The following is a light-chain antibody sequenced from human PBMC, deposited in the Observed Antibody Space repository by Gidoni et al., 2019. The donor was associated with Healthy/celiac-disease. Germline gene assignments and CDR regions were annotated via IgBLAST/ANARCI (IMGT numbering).Light chain of an antibody. Sequence: DIVLTQSPATLSLSPVERATLSCRASQSVSSYLAWYQQKPGQAPRLLIYDASNRATGIPARFSGSGSGTDFTLTISSLEPEDFAVYYCQQRSNWPEWTFGQGTKVEIK. V-gene: IGKV3-11*01. J-gene: IGKJ1*01. CDR2: DAS. CDR3: QQRSNWPEWT. CDR1: QSVSSY.